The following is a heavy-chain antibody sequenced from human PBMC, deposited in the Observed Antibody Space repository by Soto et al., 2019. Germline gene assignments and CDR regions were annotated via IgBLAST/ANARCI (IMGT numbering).Heavy chain of an antibody. CDR1: GYTFTSYG. CDR3: ARGAIRYNWNVFRHCYYGMDV. CDR2: ISAYNGNT. Sequence: ASVKVSCKASGYTFTSYGISWVRQAPGQGLEWMGWISAYNGNTNYAQKLQGRVTMTTDTSTSTAYMELRSLRSDDTAVYYCARGAIRYNWNVFRHCYYGMDVWGQGTTVTVSS. D-gene: IGHD1-20*01. V-gene: IGHV1-18*01. J-gene: IGHJ6*02.